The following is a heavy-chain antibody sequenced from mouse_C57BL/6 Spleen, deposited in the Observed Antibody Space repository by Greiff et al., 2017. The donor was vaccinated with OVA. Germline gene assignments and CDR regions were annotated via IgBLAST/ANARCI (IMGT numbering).Heavy chain of an antibody. J-gene: IGHJ1*03. D-gene: IGHD2-2*01. CDR3: VGYDRWYFDV. Sequence: QVQLQQSGPELVKPGASVKISCKASGYSFTSYYIHWVKQRPGQGLEWIGWIYPGSGNTKYNEKFKGKATLTADTSSSTAYMQLSSLTSEDSAVYYCVGYDRWYFDVWGTGTTVTVSS. CDR2: IYPGSGNT. V-gene: IGHV1-66*01. CDR1: GYSFTSYY.